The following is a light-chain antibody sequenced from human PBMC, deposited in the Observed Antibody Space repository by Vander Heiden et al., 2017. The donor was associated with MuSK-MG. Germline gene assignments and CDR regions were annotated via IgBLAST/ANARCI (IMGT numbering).Light chain of an antibody. Sequence: SYVLTQPPSVSVAPGQTARITCGGNNFGSKSVHWYQQKPAQAPVVVVYDDSDRPSGIPERFSGSNSGNTATLTISRVEAGDEADYYCQVWDRSSVIFGGGTKRTVL. J-gene: IGLJ2*01. V-gene: IGLV3-21*02. CDR3: QVWDRSSVI. CDR1: NFGSKS. CDR2: DDS.